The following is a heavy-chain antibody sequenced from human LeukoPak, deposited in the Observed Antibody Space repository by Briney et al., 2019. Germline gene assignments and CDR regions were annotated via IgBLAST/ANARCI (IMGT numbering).Heavy chain of an antibody. Sequence: GGSLRLSCAASGFTFSSYSMNWVRQAPGKGLEWVSSISSSSSYIYYADSVKGRFTISRDNAKNSLYLQMNSLRAEDTAVYYCAKDRNSWLYYYYGMDVWGQGTTVTVSS. CDR3: AKDRNSWLYYYYGMDV. D-gene: IGHD6-13*01. CDR1: GFTFSSYS. J-gene: IGHJ6*02. V-gene: IGHV3-21*01. CDR2: ISSSSSYI.